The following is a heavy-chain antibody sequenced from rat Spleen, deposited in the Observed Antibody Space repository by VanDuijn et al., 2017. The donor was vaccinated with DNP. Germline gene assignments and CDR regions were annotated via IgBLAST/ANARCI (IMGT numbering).Heavy chain of an antibody. V-gene: IGHV5-17*01. CDR2: IIHDGSRT. Sequence: EVQLVESGGGLVQPGRSLKISCVASEFTFSRSDVAWVRQAPTRGLEWVATIIHDGSRTYYRDSVKGRLTVSRDNGKSSLYLQMDSLRSEDTATYYCVRRKNYGLSYYFDYWGQGVMVTVSS. D-gene: IGHD1-6*01. CDR1: EFTFSRSD. CDR3: VRRKNYGLSYYFDY. J-gene: IGHJ2*01.